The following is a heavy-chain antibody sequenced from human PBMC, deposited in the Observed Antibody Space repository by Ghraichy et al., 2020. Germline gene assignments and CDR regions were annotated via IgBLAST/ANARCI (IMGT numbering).Heavy chain of an antibody. Sequence: GGSLRLSCSASGFAFNTYTLHWVRQAPGKGLQHVSAITSDGGTTYYADSVKGRFTISRDNSKNTLYLQMSGLRAEDTAIYYCVRDLIVGATIGGLDYWGQGTLVTVSS. CDR2: ITSDGGTT. D-gene: IGHD1-26*01. V-gene: IGHV3-64D*06. CDR3: VRDLIVGATIGGLDY. CDR1: GFAFNTYT. J-gene: IGHJ4*02.